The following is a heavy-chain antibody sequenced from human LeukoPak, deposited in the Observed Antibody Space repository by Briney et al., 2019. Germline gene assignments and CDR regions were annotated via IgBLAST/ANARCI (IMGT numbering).Heavy chain of an antibody. V-gene: IGHV1-69*05. D-gene: IGHD5-18*01. CDR1: GGTFSSYA. CDR2: IIPIFGSS. J-gene: IGHJ6*03. CDR3: ARGRYSFGYNYYYYMDV. Sequence: SVKVSCKASGGTFSSYAISWVRQAPGQGLEWMGGIIPIFGSSSNAQKFQGRVTITTDESTSTAYMELSSLRSEDTAVYYCARGRYSFGYNYYYYMDVWGKGTTVTVSS.